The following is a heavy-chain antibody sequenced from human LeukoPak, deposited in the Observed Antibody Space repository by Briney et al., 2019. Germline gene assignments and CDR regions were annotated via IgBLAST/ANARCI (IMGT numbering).Heavy chain of an antibody. CDR3: AREGRQPLGFDY. V-gene: IGHV4-39*07. Sequence: SETLSLTCTVSGGSISSSSYYWGWIRQPPGKGLEWIGSVYYSGSTYSNPSLKSRVTTSVDTSKNQFSLKLSSVTAADTAVYYCAREGRQPLGFDYWGQGTLVTVSS. D-gene: IGHD7-27*01. CDR1: GGSISSSSYY. CDR2: VYYSGST. J-gene: IGHJ4*02.